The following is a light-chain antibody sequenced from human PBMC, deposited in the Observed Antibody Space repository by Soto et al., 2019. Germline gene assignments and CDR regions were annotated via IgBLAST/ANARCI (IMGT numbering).Light chain of an antibody. Sequence: EIVLTQSPGTLSLSPGESATLSCRASQSVSSSFLAWYQQRPGQAPRLLIYGASSRATAIPDRFSGSGSGTDFTLTISRLEPEDFAVYYCHQSGSSPRTFGQGTRVEIK. V-gene: IGKV3-20*01. CDR1: QSVSSSF. CDR3: HQSGSSPRT. CDR2: GAS. J-gene: IGKJ1*01.